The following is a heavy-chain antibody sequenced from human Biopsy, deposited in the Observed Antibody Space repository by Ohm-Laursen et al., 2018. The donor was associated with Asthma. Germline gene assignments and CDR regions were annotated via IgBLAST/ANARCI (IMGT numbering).Heavy chain of an antibody. CDR1: GGSISSGAYY. D-gene: IGHD3-16*01. J-gene: IGHJ4*02. Sequence: SQTLSLTCTVSGGSISSGAYYWSWVRQPPRKGLEWIGYIHYIGSTYYNPSLKSRVAISLDTSKNQFSLKLSSVTAADTAVYFCARRGGVRRYFNYWGQGTLVTVSS. CDR3: ARRGGVRRYFNY. V-gene: IGHV4-30-4*01. CDR2: IHYIGST.